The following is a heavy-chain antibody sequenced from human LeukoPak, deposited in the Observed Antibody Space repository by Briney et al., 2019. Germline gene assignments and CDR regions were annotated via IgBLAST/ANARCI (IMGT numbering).Heavy chain of an antibody. CDR3: AREGYSSSFDY. J-gene: IGHJ4*01. CDR2: ISNSGTTI. D-gene: IGHD5-18*01. V-gene: IGHV3-11*01. CDR1: GFTFNDYQ. Sequence: GGSLRLSCAASGFTFNDYQMNWIRQAPGKGPEWVSYISNSGTTIFYADSVRGRFTVSRDNTRNSLLLQMDYLSAEDTAVYYCAREGYSSSFDYWGQGALVTVSP.